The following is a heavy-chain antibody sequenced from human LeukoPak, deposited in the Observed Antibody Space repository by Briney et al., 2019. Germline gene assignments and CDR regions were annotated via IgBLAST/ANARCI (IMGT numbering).Heavy chain of an antibody. CDR1: GYTFTSYA. CDR3: ARGLDPQLWGHFDY. D-gene: IGHD5-18*01. V-gene: IGHV1-3*01. J-gene: IGHJ4*02. CDR2: INAGNGNT. Sequence: ASVKVSCKASGYTFTSYAMHWVRQAPGQRLEWMGWINAGNGNTKYSQKFQGRVTITRDTSASTAYMELSSLRSEDAAVYYCARGLDPQLWGHFDYWGQGTLVTVSS.